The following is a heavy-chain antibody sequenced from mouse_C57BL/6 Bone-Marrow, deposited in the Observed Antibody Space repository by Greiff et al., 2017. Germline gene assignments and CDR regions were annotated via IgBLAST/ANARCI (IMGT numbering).Heavy chain of an antibody. CDR1: GYTFTSYW. D-gene: IGHD1-1*01. V-gene: IGHV1-55*01. Sequence: VQLQQSGAELVKPGASVKMSCKASGYTFTSYWITWVKQRPGQGLEWLGDIYPGSGSTNYNEKFKSKATLTVDTSSSTAYMQLSSLTSEDSAVYYCARERIYYYGSFAYWGQGTLVTVSA. CDR3: ARERIYYYGSFAY. CDR2: IYPGSGST. J-gene: IGHJ3*01.